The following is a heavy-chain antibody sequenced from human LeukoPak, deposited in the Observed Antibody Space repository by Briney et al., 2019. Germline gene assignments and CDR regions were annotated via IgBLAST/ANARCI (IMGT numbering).Heavy chain of an antibody. J-gene: IGHJ6*03. CDR2: INHSGST. CDR3: ARGAYYYGSGSYYYYYYYMDV. D-gene: IGHD3-10*01. Sequence: PSETLSLTCAVYGGSFSGYYWSWIRQPPGKGLEWIGEINHSGSTSYNPSLKSRVTISVDTSKNQFSLKLSSVTAADTAVYYCARGAYYYGSGSYYYYYYYMDVWGKGTTVTVSS. CDR1: GGSFSGYY. V-gene: IGHV4-34*01.